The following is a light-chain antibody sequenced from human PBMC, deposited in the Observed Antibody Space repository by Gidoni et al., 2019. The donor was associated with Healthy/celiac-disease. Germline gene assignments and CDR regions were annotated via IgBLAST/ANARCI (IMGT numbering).Light chain of an antibody. J-gene: IGKJ2*01. CDR1: QSVTNNY. CDR3: QQSGSSPYT. Sequence: EIVLTQSPGTLSLSPGERATLSCRASQSVTNNYLAWYQQKPGQAPRLVIYDASNRATGIPDRFSDSGSGPDFTLTISRLEPEDFAVYYCQQSGSSPYTFGQGSKLEIK. CDR2: DAS. V-gene: IGKV3-20*01.